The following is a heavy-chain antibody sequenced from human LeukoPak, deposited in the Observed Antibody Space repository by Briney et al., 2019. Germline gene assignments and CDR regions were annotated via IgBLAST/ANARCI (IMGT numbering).Heavy chain of an antibody. CDR3: ARQLMLIDY. CDR1: GVSISSYY. V-gene: IGHV4-4*07. J-gene: IGHJ4*02. CDR2: IYASGST. D-gene: IGHD2-8*01. Sequence: SETLSLTCTVSGVSISSYYWSWVRQPAGKGLEWIGRIYASGSTNYNPSLKSRVTMSVDTSKKQFSLKLTSVTAADTAVYYCARQLMLIDYWGQGTLVTVSS.